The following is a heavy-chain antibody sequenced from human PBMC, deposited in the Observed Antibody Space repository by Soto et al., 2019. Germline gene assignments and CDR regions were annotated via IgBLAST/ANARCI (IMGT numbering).Heavy chain of an antibody. Sequence: QVQLVQSGAEVKKPGSSVKVSCKASGGTFSSYAISWVRQAPGQGLEWMGGIIPIFGTANYAQKFQGRVTITAEESTSTAYMELISLRSEDTAVYYCARENDWEQYSYGHPGYYYGMDVWGQGTTVTVSS. CDR2: IIPIFGTA. CDR3: ARENDWEQYSYGHPGYYYGMDV. D-gene: IGHD5-18*01. J-gene: IGHJ6*02. CDR1: GGTFSSYA. V-gene: IGHV1-69*01.